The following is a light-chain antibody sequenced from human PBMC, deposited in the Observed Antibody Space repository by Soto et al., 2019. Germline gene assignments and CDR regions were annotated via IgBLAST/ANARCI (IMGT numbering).Light chain of an antibody. Sequence: HSALTQPPSASGTPGQRVTISCSGSSSNIETNTVDWYQHLPGTAPKVLIFNNNQRPSGVPDRFSGSKSGTSASLAISGLQYEDEAHYYCAVWDDSLSGMIFGGGTKLTVL. J-gene: IGLJ2*01. V-gene: IGLV1-44*01. CDR1: SSNIETNT. CDR2: NNN. CDR3: AVWDDSLSGMI.